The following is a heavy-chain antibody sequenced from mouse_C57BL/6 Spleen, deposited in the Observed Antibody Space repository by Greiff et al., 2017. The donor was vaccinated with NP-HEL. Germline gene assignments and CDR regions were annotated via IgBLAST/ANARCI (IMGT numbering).Heavy chain of an antibody. Sequence: VKLMESGAELVKPGASVKISCKASGYAFSSYWMNWVKQRPGKGLEWIGQIYPGDGDTNYNGKFKGKATLTADKSSSTAYMQLSSLTSEDSAVYFCAREDYYFYYFDYWGQGTTLTVSS. CDR3: AREDYYFYYFDY. D-gene: IGHD1-1*01. J-gene: IGHJ2*01. V-gene: IGHV1-80*01. CDR2: IYPGDGDT. CDR1: GYAFSSYW.